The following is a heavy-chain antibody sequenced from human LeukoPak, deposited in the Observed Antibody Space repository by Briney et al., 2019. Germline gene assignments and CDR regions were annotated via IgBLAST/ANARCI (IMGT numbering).Heavy chain of an antibody. CDR2: IKGGGGDP. CDR1: GFTFTTYA. V-gene: IGHV3-23*01. D-gene: IGHD2-21*02. CDR3: AQGGHDFNPFYY. J-gene: IGHJ4*02. Sequence: PGGSLRPSCAASGFTFTTYAVGWVRQAPGEGLEWVSSIKGGGGDPFYADSVRGRFTISRDRSKNTLYLQLNSLRAEDTAVYFCAQGGHDFNPFYYWGQGTLVTVSS.